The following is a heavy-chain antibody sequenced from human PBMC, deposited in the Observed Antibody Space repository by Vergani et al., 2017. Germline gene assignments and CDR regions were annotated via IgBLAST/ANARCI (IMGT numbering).Heavy chain of an antibody. V-gene: IGHV4-61*02. D-gene: IGHD5-24*01. CDR1: GGSISSGSYY. J-gene: IGHJ4*02. CDR2: IYTSGST. CDR3: AKEWRDGYNL. Sequence: QVQLQESGPGLVKPSQTLSLTCTVSGGSISSGSYYWSWIRQPAGKGLEWIGRIYTSGSTNYYPSLKSRVTISVDTSKNQFSLKLSSVTAADTAVYYCAKEWRDGYNLWGQGTLVTVSS.